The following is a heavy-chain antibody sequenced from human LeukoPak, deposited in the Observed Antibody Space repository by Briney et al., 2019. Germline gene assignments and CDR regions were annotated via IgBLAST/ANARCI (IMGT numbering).Heavy chain of an antibody. CDR1: GFTFSSYA. J-gene: IGHJ4*02. CDR2: MSGSGGST. CDR3: AKLAGPHLVPYNVDY. V-gene: IGHV3-23*01. D-gene: IGHD6-13*01. Sequence: GGSLRLSCAASGFTFSSYAMSWVRQAPGKGLEWVSAMSGSGGSTYYADSVKGRFTISRDNSKNTLYLQMNSLRAEDTAVYYCAKLAGPHLVPYNVDYWGQGTLVTVSS.